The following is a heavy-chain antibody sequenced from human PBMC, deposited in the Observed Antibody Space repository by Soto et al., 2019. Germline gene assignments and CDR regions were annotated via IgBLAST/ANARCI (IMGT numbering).Heavy chain of an antibody. CDR1: GGSISSGGYY. CDR3: AREIPDSYYFDY. D-gene: IGHD2-2*02. Sequence: PSETLSLTCTVSGGSISSGGYYWSWIRQHPGKGLEWIGYIYYSGSTYYNPSLKSRVTISVDTSKNQFSLKLSSVTAADTAVYYCAREIPDSYYFDYWGQGTLVTVSS. CDR2: IYYSGST. V-gene: IGHV4-31*03. J-gene: IGHJ4*02.